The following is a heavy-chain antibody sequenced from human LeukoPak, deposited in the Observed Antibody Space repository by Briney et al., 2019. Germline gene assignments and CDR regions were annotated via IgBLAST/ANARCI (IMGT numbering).Heavy chain of an antibody. CDR3: ARDRVGSSWSEFDH. Sequence: PGGSLRLSCAASGFTFSIYAMHWVRQAPGKGLEYVASISSNGVSTSYANSVKGRFTISRDNSKNTLYLQMGSPRGEDMAVYYCARDRVGSSWSEFDHWGQGTLVTVSS. CDR1: GFTFSIYA. V-gene: IGHV3-64*01. CDR2: ISSNGVST. J-gene: IGHJ4*02. D-gene: IGHD6-13*01.